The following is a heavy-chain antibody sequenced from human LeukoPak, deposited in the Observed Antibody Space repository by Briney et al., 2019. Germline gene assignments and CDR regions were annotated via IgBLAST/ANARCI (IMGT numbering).Heavy chain of an antibody. CDR1: GFTFSSYG. V-gene: IGHV3-30*02. J-gene: IGHJ4*02. CDR2: IRYDGSNK. Sequence: PGGSLRLSCAASGFTFSSYGMHWVRQAPGKGLEWVAFIRYDGSNKYYADSVKGRFTISRDNSKNTLYLQMNSLRAEDTAIYYCVSKYNYGPEYYFDHWGQGTLVTVSS. CDR3: VSKYNYGPEYYFDH. D-gene: IGHD5-24*01.